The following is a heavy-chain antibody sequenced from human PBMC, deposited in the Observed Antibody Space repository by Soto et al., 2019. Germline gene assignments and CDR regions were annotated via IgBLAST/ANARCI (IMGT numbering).Heavy chain of an antibody. Sequence: GGSLRLSCAASGFTFSSYAMSWVRQAPGKGLEWVSSVSGSGGSTYNADSVKGRFTISRDNSRNTLHLQMSSLRAEDTAVYYCAKIPPGYSYGYFYFDYWGQGTLVTVSS. CDR1: GFTFSSYA. V-gene: IGHV3-23*01. D-gene: IGHD5-18*01. J-gene: IGHJ4*02. CDR3: AKIPPGYSYGYFYFDY. CDR2: VSGSGGST.